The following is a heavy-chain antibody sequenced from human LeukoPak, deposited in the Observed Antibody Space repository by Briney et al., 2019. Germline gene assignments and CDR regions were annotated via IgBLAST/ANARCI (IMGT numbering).Heavy chain of an antibody. J-gene: IGHJ5*02. CDR1: GYTFTSYY. Sequence: ASVKVSCKASGYTFTSYYMHWVRQAPGQGLEWIGIINPSGGSTSYAQKFQGRVTMTRDTSTSTVYMELSSLRSEDTAVYYCASGFCSSTSCYTGWFDPWGQGTLVTVSS. V-gene: IGHV1-46*03. CDR2: INPSGGST. CDR3: ASGFCSSTSCYTGWFDP. D-gene: IGHD2-2*02.